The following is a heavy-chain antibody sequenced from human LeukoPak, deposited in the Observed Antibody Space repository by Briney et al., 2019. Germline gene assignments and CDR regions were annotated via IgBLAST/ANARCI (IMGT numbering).Heavy chain of an antibody. CDR1: GFTFSSYA. J-gene: IGHJ4*02. Sequence: GGSPRLSCAASGFTFSSYAMSWVRQAPGKGLEWVPAISGSGGSTYYADSVKGRFTISRDNSKNTLYLQMNSLRAEDTAVYYCAKTDLWFGEFYFDYWGQGTLVTVSS. CDR3: AKTDLWFGEFYFDY. D-gene: IGHD3-10*01. V-gene: IGHV3-23*01. CDR2: ISGSGGST.